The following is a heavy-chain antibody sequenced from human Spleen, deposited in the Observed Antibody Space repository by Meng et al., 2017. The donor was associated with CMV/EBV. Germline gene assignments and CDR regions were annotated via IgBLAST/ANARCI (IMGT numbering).Heavy chain of an antibody. CDR2: IYRSGST. CDR3: AREEYSSSSGGDY. CDR1: GDSISSSNW. V-gene: IGHV4-4*02. D-gene: IGHD6-6*01. J-gene: IGHJ4*02. Sequence: SETLSLTCAVSGDSISSSNWWSWVRQPPGKGLEWIGEIYRSGSTNYNPSFNSRVTISLDKSKNQFSVRLNPVTAADTAVYYCAREEYSSSSGGDYWGQGTLVTVSS.